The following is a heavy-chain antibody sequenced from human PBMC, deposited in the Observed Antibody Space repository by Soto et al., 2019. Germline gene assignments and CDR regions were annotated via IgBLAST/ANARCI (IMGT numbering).Heavy chain of an antibody. CDR1: GFTFSKYV. CDR3: AKDFKVSGSHYGTLNYYYGMDV. Sequence: GGSLRLSCEASGFTFSKYVMQWVRQAPGKGLEWVAVISYDGYLKYYVDSVKGRFTVARDNSKNTLFLEMNSLRVEDTAVYFCAKDFKVSGSHYGTLNYYYGMDVWGQGTTVTV. D-gene: IGHD3-10*01. CDR2: ISYDGYLK. J-gene: IGHJ6*02. V-gene: IGHV3-30*18.